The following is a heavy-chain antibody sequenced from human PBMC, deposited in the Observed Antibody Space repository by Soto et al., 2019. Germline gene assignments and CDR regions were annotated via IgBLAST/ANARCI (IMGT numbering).Heavy chain of an antibody. CDR3: ASRLLWFGELLSMDV. V-gene: IGHV1-18*01. J-gene: IGHJ6*02. D-gene: IGHD3-10*01. Sequence: QVQLVQSGAEVKKPGASVKVSCKASGYTFNSYGVSWVRQAPGQGLEWMGWISTYNGNTNYAQNLQGRVTMTTDTSTSTAYMELRSLRSDDTAVYYCASRLLWFGELLSMDVWGQGTTVTVSS. CDR1: GYTFNSYG. CDR2: ISTYNGNT.